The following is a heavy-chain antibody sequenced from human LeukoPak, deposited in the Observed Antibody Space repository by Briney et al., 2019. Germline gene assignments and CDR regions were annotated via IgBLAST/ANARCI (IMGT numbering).Heavy chain of an antibody. CDR1: GFTFKYYS. CDR2: ISASNTI. V-gene: IGHV3-69-1*01. J-gene: IGHJ4*02. CDR3: TRGSRFDY. Sequence: GGSLRLSCVSSGFTFKYYSLNWVRQAPGKGLEWISYISASNTIYYADSVKGRFTISRDNAKNSVYLQMNSLRVEDTAMYYCTRGSRFDYWGRGAPVTVSS.